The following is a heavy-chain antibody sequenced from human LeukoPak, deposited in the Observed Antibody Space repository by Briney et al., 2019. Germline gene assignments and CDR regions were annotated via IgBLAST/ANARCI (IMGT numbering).Heavy chain of an antibody. Sequence: SETLSLTCTVSGGSISSYYWSWIRQPPGKGLEWIGYIYYSGSTYYNPSLKSRVTISVDTSKNQFSLKLSSVTAADTAVYYCARGVVVPAARSVSYYYMDVWGKGTTVTVSS. CDR2: IYYSGST. CDR3: ARGVVVPAARSVSYYYMDV. D-gene: IGHD2-2*01. J-gene: IGHJ6*03. V-gene: IGHV4-59*12. CDR1: GGSISSYY.